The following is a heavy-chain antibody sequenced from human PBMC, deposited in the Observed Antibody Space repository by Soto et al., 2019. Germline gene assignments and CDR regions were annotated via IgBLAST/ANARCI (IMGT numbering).Heavy chain of an antibody. J-gene: IGHJ6*02. Sequence: PSQRMSLACTLFSDSITIGGDYWCWIRQYPGRGLDWIGYIYDCESTYYNPSLKSRVTITVDTSKNQFSLKLSSVTAADTAVYYCAREQEIPSTGDYYYYGMDVWGQGTTVTVSS. V-gene: IGHV4-31*03. CDR3: AREQEIPSTGDYYYYGMDV. CDR1: SDSITIGGDY. CDR2: IYDCEST. D-gene: IGHD2-2*01.